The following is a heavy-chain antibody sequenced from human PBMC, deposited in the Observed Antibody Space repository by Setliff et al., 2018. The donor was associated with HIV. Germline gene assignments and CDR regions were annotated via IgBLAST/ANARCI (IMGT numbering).Heavy chain of an antibody. D-gene: IGHD2-15*01. V-gene: IGHV4-61*01. CDR2: IHYTGST. CDR1: GGSVSSVNYY. CDR3: ATLGSCPNSRCPNY. Sequence: SETLSLTCSVSGGSVSSVNYYWSWIRQPPGKGLEWIGYIHYTGSTTYNPSLKSRVTLLVDTSKNQFSLKMISLSAADSAMYYCATLGSCPNSRCPNYWGQGTLVTAPQ. J-gene: IGHJ4*02.